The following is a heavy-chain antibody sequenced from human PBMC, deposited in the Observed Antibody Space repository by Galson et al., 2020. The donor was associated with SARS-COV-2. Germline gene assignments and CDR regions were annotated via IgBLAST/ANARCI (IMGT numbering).Heavy chain of an antibody. V-gene: IGHV1-18*01. CDR1: GYTFTSYG. D-gene: IGHD1-26*01. J-gene: IGHJ6*02. Sequence: ASDKVSCKASGYTFTSYGISWLRQAPGQGLEWMGWISAYNGNTNYAQKLQGRVTMTTDTSTSTAYMELRSLRSDDTAVYYCAREEVVGATTGGYYFYDYGMDVWGQGTTVTVSS. CDR2: ISAYNGNT. CDR3: AREEVVGATTGGYYFYDYGMDV.